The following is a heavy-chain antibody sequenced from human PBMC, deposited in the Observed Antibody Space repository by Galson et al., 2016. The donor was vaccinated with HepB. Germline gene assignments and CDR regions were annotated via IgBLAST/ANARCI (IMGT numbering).Heavy chain of an antibody. CDR2: IYRSGTA. CDR1: GGSINSDVW. V-gene: IGHV4-4*02. D-gene: IGHD4-23*01. J-gene: IGHJ4*02. CDR3: AGGKLATGWGY. Sequence: ETLSLTCAVSGGSINSDVWWSWVRQPPGKGLEWIGEIYRSGTANYNPSLRSRFVISLDKSKNQFSLTVNSVTAADTAVYYCAGGKLATGWGYWGQGTLVIVSS.